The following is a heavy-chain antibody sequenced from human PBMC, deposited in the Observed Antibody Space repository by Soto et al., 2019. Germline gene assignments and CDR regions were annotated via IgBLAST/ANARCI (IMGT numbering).Heavy chain of an antibody. V-gene: IGHV3-30*18. Sequence: GSLRLSCAVSGFTFSDYGMHWVRQAPGKGLEWVAVMSYAGSYKYYADSVKGRFTISRDLSGNTLFLQMNSLRLEDTAVYFCAKEMYPRTVLDSSSPWGDYWGQGTLVTVSS. D-gene: IGHD6-6*01. J-gene: IGHJ4*02. CDR1: GFTFSDYG. CDR2: MSYAGSYK. CDR3: AKEMYPRTVLDSSSPWGDY.